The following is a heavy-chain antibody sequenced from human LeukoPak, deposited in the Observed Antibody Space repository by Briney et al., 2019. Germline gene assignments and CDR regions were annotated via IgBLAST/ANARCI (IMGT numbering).Heavy chain of an antibody. CDR1: GVSISSGSYY. D-gene: IGHD3-3*01. CDR2: IYTSGST. CDR3: ARVDTIYQFDY. Sequence: PSETLSLTCTVSGVSISSGSYYWSWIRQPAGKGLEWIGRIYTSGSTNYNPSLKSRVTISVDTSKNQFSLKLSSVTAADTAVYYCARVDTIYQFDYWGQGTLVTVSS. J-gene: IGHJ4*02. V-gene: IGHV4-61*02.